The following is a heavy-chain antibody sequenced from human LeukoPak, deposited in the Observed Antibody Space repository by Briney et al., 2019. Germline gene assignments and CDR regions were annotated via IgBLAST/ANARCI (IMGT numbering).Heavy chain of an antibody. J-gene: IGHJ4*02. V-gene: IGHV1-2*02. CDR3: ARDHGSGSYYADY. CDR2: INPNSGGT. D-gene: IGHD3-10*01. Sequence: ASVNVSCKASVYTFTRYYMHWVRQAPGQGLEWMGWINPNSGGTNYAQKFQGRVTMTSDTSISTAYMELSRLRSDDTAVYYCARDHGSGSYYADYWGQGTLVTVSS. CDR1: VYTFTRYY.